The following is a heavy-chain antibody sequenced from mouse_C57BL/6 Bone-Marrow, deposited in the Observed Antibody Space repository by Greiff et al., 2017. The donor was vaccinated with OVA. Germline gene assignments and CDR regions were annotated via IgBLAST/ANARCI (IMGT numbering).Heavy chain of an antibody. CDR3: TEKYYAMDY. J-gene: IGHJ4*01. CDR2: IRLKSDNYAT. V-gene: IGHV6-3*01. Sequence: EVQLQESGGGLVQPGGSMKLSCVASGFTFSNYWMNWVRQSPEKGLEWVAQIRLKSDNYATHYAESVKGRFTISRDDSKSSVYLQMNNLRAEDTGIYYCTEKYYAMDYWGQGTSVTVSS. CDR1: GFTFSNYW.